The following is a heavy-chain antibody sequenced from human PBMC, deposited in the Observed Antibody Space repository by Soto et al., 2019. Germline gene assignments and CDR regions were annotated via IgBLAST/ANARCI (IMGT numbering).Heavy chain of an antibody. Sequence: EVQLLESGGGLVQPGGSLRLSCAASGFTFSSYAMSWVRQAPGKGLEWVSAISGSGGSTYYADSVNGRFTISRDNSKNTLYLQMNSLRAEDTAVYYCAKLFRSVVVAATVDYWGQGTLVTVSS. CDR3: AKLFRSVVVAATVDY. J-gene: IGHJ4*02. V-gene: IGHV3-23*01. D-gene: IGHD2-15*01. CDR1: GFTFSSYA. CDR2: ISGSGGST.